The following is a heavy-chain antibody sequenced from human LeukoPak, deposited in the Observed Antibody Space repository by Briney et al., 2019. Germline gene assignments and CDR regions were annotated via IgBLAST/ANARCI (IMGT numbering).Heavy chain of an antibody. CDR2: ISAYNGNT. CDR3: ARDTDTGNYYGSGSYYSPPGY. Sequence: ASVKVSCKASGYTFTSYGISWVRQAPGQGLEWMGWISAYNGNTNYAQKFQGRVTMTTDTFTSTAYMELRSLRSDDTAMYHCARDTDTGNYYGSGSYYSPPGYWGQGTLVTVSS. V-gene: IGHV1-18*01. CDR1: GYTFTSYG. D-gene: IGHD3-10*01. J-gene: IGHJ4*02.